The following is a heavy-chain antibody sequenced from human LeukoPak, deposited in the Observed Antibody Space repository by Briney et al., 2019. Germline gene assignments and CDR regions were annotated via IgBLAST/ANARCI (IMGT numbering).Heavy chain of an antibody. D-gene: IGHD2-2*02. Sequence: GGSLRLSCAASGFTVSSNYMSWVRQAPGKGLEWVSAIYIGGSTYYADSVKGRFTISRDISKNTLYLQMNSLRAEDTAMYYCARLGFVVPAVIFDYWGQGTLVTVSS. J-gene: IGHJ4*02. CDR3: ARLGFVVPAVIFDY. V-gene: IGHV3-53*01. CDR1: GFTVSSNY. CDR2: IYIGGST.